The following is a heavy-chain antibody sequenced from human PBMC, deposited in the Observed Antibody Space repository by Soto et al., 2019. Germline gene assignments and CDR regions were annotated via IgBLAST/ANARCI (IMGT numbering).Heavy chain of an antibody. CDR2: IRGGRGNT. D-gene: IGHD6-13*01. CDR3: TRDGVAAGNSNLDY. CDR1: GYMFTKFA. Sequence: GAVEVARKACGYMFTKFAMHWVRPGPGQGVEGVGWIRGGRGNTKYSPKLQDGLTITTATSASTAYMELSSLRSADTALSYCTRDGVAAGNSNLDYWG. J-gene: IGHJ4*01. V-gene: IGHV1-3*01.